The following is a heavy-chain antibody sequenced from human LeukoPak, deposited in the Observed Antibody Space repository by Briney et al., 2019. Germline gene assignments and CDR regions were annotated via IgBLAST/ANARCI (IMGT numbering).Heavy chain of an antibody. V-gene: IGHV4-34*01. Sequence: SETLSLTCAVYGGSFSGYHWSWIRQPPGKGLEWIGEINHSGSTNYNPSLKSRVTISVDTSKNQFSLKLSSVTAADTAVYYCARGYYYDSSGNWFDPWGQGTLVTVSS. CDR2: INHSGST. D-gene: IGHD3-22*01. CDR1: GGSFSGYH. J-gene: IGHJ5*02. CDR3: ARGYYYDSSGNWFDP.